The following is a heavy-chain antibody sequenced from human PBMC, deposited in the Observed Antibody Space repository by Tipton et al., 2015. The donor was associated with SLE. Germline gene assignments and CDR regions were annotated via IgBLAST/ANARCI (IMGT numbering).Heavy chain of an antibody. CDR2: FYYSGST. CDR3: ARDHTTVIPYKNYGMDV. D-gene: IGHD4-17*01. V-gene: IGHV4-4*08. Sequence: TLSLTCTVSGGSISTHYWSWIRQPPGKGLEWIAYFYYSGSTGYNPSLKSRVTISVDTSKNQFSLKLSSVTAADTAVYYCARDHTTVIPYKNYGMDVWGQGTTVTVSS. J-gene: IGHJ6*02. CDR1: GGSISTHY.